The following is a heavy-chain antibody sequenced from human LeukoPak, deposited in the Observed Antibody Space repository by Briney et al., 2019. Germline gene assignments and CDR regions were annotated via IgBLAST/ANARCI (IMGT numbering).Heavy chain of an antibody. V-gene: IGHV4-39*07. CDR3: ARRNWYFDL. Sequence: PSETLSLTCTVSGGSISSSSYYWGWIRQPPGKGLEWIGSIYYSGNTYYNPSLKSRVTISVDTSMNQFSLKLGSVTAADTAVYYCARRNWYFDLWGRGTLVTVSS. J-gene: IGHJ2*01. CDR1: GGSISSSSYY. CDR2: IYYSGNT.